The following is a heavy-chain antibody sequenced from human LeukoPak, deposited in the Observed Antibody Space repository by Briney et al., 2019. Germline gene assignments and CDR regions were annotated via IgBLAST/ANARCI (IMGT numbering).Heavy chain of an antibody. V-gene: IGHV3-23*01. CDR2: IVSSGTDT. J-gene: IGHJ2*01. CDR3: AKDRRCWYFDL. CDR1: GFTFNSYA. Sequence: PGGSLRLSCAASGFTFNSYAMTWVRQAPGKGLEWVSSIVSSGTDTYYADSVEGRFTISRDNSKNTLFLQMNSLRAEDTAVYYCAKDRRCWYFDLWGRGTLVTVSS.